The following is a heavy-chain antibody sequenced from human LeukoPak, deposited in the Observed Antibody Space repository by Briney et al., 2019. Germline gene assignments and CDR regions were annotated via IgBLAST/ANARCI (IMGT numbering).Heavy chain of an antibody. D-gene: IGHD3-10*01. CDR3: ARTRVGTMVRGGLYYYGMDV. CDR2: INPNSGGT. J-gene: IGHJ6*02. CDR1: GYAFTGYY. Sequence: ASVTVSCKASGYAFTGYYMHWVRQAPGQGLEWMGWINPNSGGTNYAQKFQGRVTMTWDTSISTAYMELSRLRSDDTAVYYCARTRVGTMVRGGLYYYGMDVWGQGTTVNVSS. V-gene: IGHV1-2*02.